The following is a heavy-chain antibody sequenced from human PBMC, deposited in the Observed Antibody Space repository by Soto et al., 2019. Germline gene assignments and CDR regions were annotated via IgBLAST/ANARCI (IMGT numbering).Heavy chain of an antibody. J-gene: IGHJ4*02. V-gene: IGHV4-30-4*01. CDR2: ILNTGSP. CDR1: GASIYNVGYF. Sequence: QVQLQESGPGLVRPSQTLSLTCSVSGASIYNVGYFWSWIRQSPGKGLEWIGHILNTGSPYSNPSLKSRVTISADPSMNQFSLALPSVTAADTAMYYCARGSTTDKVDSWGQGILVTVSS. CDR3: ARGSTTDKVDS.